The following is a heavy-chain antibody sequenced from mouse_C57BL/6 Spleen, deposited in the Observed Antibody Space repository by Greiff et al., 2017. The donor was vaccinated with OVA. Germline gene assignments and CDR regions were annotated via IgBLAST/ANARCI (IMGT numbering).Heavy chain of an antibody. CDR3: ARSDYYGSSYPWYFDY. V-gene: IGHV1-81*01. Sequence: QVQLKQSGAELARPGASVKLSCKASGYTFTSYGISWVKQRTGQGLEWIGEIYPRSGNTYYNEKFKGKATLTADKSSSTAYMELRSLTSEDSAVYFCARSDYYGSSYPWYFDYWGQGTTLTVSS. CDR1: GYTFTSYG. J-gene: IGHJ2*01. CDR2: IYPRSGNT. D-gene: IGHD1-1*01.